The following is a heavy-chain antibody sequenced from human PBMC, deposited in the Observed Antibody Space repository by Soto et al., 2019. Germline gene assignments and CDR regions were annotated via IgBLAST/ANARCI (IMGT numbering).Heavy chain of an antibody. D-gene: IGHD5-12*01. J-gene: IGHJ4*02. CDR1: GGTFSSYT. Sequence: QVQLVQSGAEVKKPGSSVKVSCKASGGTFSSYTISWVRQSPGQGLEWMGRIIPILGIANYAQKFQGRVTMTADKSRSAADMELSSLRSEDTAVYYCAITYSRYYSVSDYWCQGTLVTVSS. CDR2: IIPILGIA. V-gene: IGHV1-69*02. CDR3: AITYSRYYSVSDY.